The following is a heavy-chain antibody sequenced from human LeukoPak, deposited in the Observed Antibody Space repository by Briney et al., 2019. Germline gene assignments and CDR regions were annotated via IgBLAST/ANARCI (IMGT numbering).Heavy chain of an antibody. CDR3: ALIVGAADVDY. CDR1: GFTFSNYW. V-gene: IGHV3-74*01. CDR2: INSDASST. J-gene: IGHJ4*02. D-gene: IGHD1-26*01. Sequence: PGGSLRLSCAASGFTFSNYWMHWVRQAPGKGLVWVSRINSDASSTRYADSVKSRFTISRDNAKNTLYLQMNSLRAEDTAVYYCALIVGAADVDYWGQGTLVTVSS.